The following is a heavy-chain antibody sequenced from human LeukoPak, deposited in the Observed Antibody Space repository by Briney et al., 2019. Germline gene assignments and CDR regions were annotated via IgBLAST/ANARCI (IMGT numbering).Heavy chain of an antibody. J-gene: IGHJ4*02. CDR1: GGSISTYY. CDR3: ARPAGYNYWYYFDY. V-gene: IGHV4-59*01. D-gene: IGHD5-24*01. CDR2: IYYSGST. Sequence: SQTLSLTCTVSGGSISTYYWSWIRQPPGTGLEWIGYIYYSGSTNYNPSLKSRVTISVDTSKNQPSLKLSSVAAADTAVYYCARPAGYNYWYYFDYWGQGTLVTVSS.